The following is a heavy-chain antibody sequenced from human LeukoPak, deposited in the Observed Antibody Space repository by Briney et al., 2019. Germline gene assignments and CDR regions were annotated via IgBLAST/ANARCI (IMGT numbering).Heavy chain of an antibody. CDR3: AKRGQWELLWFDY. J-gene: IGHJ4*02. D-gene: IGHD1-26*01. CDR2: TSGSGENT. CDR1: GFTFSSYA. V-gene: IGHV3-23*01. Sequence: GGSLRLSCAASGFTFSSYALTWVRQAPGKGLEWVSSTSGSGENTYYADSVKGRFTISRDNSKNTLYLQMNSLRAEDTAVYYCAKRGQWELLWFDYWGQGTLVTVSS.